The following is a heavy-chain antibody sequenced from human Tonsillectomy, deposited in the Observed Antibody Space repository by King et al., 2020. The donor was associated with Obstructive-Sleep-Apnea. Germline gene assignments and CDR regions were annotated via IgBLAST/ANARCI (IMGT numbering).Heavy chain of an antibody. D-gene: IGHD6-13*01. CDR2: INPNSGGT. CDR3: ARDAAAEFHRRVNYFDY. V-gene: IGHV1-2*02. J-gene: IGHJ4*02. Sequence: VQLVESGAEVKKPGASVKVSCKASGYSFTGNYMHWVRQAPGQGLEWMGWINPNSGGTDYAQKFQGRVTMTRDTSISTAYMELSRLSSDDTAVYYCARDAAAEFHRRVNYFDYWGQGTLVTVSS. CDR1: GYSFTGNY.